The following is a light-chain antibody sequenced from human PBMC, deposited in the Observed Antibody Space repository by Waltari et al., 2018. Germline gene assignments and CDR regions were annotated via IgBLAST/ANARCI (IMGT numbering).Light chain of an antibody. Sequence: SSELTQDPAVSVALGQTVRFTCQGDSLRTSYASWYQLKPGQAPVLVIYGKDKRPSGIPERISGYSSGTTSSLTITGARAEDEADYYCSSRNGRANHVVFAGGTKVTVL. CDR3: SSRNGRANHVV. CDR1: SLRTSY. J-gene: IGLJ3*02. V-gene: IGLV3-19*01. CDR2: GKD.